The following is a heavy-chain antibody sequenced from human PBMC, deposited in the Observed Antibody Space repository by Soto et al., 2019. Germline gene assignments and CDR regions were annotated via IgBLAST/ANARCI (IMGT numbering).Heavy chain of an antibody. CDR2: IYHSGST. J-gene: IGHJ2*01. D-gene: IGHD4-17*01. V-gene: IGHV4-30-2*01. CDR1: GGSISSGGYS. Sequence: QLQLQESGSGLVKPSQTLSLTCAVSGGSISSGGYSWSWIRQPPGKGLECIGYIYHSGSTYYNPYRKTRVTISVDRSKNQFSLKLSSVTAADTAVYYCARTPPTAVTMIGDWYFGLWGRGTLVTVSS. CDR3: ARTPPTAVTMIGDWYFGL.